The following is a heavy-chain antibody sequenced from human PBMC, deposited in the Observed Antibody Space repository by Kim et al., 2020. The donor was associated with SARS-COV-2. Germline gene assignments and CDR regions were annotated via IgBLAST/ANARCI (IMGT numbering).Heavy chain of an antibody. D-gene: IGHD3-10*01. V-gene: IGHV4-39*02. Sequence: SETLSLTCTVFGGSISSSSYYWGWIRQPPGKGLEWIGSIYYSGSTYYNPSLKSRVTISVDTSKNQFSLKLSSVTAADTAVYYCAREALKYYYGSGSYYNGGNFNYWGQGTLVTVSS. CDR1: GGSISSSSYY. CDR2: IYYSGST. CDR3: AREALKYYYGSGSYYNGGNFNY. J-gene: IGHJ4*02.